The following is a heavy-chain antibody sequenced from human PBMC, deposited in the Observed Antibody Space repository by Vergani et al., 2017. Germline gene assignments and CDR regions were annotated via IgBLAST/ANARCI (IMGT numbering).Heavy chain of an antibody. Sequence: QVQLQQWGAGLLKPSETLSLTCAVYGGSFSGYYWSWIRQPPGKGLEWIGEINHSGSTNYNPSLKSRVTISVDTSKNQFSLKLSSVTAADTAVYYCARDWRYGAHFDYWGQGTLVTVSS. CDR2: INHSGST. D-gene: IGHD4-17*01. V-gene: IGHV4-34*01. CDR1: GGSFSGYY. J-gene: IGHJ4*02. CDR3: ARDWRYGAHFDY.